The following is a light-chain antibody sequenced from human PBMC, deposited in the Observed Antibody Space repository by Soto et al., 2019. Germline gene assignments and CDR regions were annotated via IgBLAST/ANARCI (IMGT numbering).Light chain of an antibody. Sequence: DIQMTQSPSTLSASVGDVVTITCRASQTISRCLAWYQQKPGKAPKLLIYAASTLQSGVPSRFSGSGSGTDFTLTISCLQSEDFATYYCQQYYSYPPTFGQGTKVDIK. CDR2: AAS. CDR3: QQYYSYPPT. CDR1: QTISRC. V-gene: IGKV1-5*01. J-gene: IGKJ1*01.